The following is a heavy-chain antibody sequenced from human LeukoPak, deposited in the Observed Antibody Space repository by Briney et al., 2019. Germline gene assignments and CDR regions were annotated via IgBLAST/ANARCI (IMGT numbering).Heavy chain of an antibody. D-gene: IGHD1-26*01. CDR2: IYYTGSN. Sequence: SETLSLTGTVSGGSISTYYWSWIRQPPGKGLEWIGYIYYTGSNSYNPSLKSRVTMSLDASKNQFSLELNSVTPADTAVYYCARGGNYWPQWWFDPWGRGTLVSVSS. J-gene: IGHJ5*02. CDR1: GGSISTYY. CDR3: ARGGNYWPQWWFDP. V-gene: IGHV4-59*01.